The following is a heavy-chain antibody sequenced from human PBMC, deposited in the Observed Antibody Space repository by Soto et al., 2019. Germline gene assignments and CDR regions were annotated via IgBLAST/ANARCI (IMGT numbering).Heavy chain of an antibody. D-gene: IGHD1-26*01. Sequence: PGGSLRLSCAASGFTFSNAWMSWVRQAPGKGLEWVGRIKSKTDGGTTDYAAPVKGRFTISRDDSKNTLYLQMNSLKTEDTAVYYCTTSIVGATNDAFDIWGQGTMVTV. CDR1: GFTFSNAW. CDR2: IKSKTDGGTT. CDR3: TTSIVGATNDAFDI. V-gene: IGHV3-15*01. J-gene: IGHJ3*02.